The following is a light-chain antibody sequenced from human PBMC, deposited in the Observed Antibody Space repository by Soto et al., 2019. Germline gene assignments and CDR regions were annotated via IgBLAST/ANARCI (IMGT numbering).Light chain of an antibody. Sequence: DIVMTQSPLSLPVTPGEPASISCRSSQSPLHRNGYNYLDWYLQKPGQSPQLLIYLGSNRSSGVPDRFSGSGSGTDFTLKISRVEAEDVGVYYCMQALQTPYTFGQGTKVDIK. CDR2: LGS. J-gene: IGKJ2*01. CDR3: MQALQTPYT. CDR1: QSPLHRNGYNY. V-gene: IGKV2-28*01.